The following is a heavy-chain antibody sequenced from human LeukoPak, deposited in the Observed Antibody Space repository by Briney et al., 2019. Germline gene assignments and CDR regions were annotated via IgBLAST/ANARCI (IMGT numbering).Heavy chain of an antibody. CDR2: IRYDGSNK. V-gene: IGHV3-30*02. CDR1: GFTFSSYG. D-gene: IGHD6-19*01. Sequence: LSGGSLRLSCAASGFTFSSYGMHWVRQAPGKGLEWVAFIRYDGSNKSYADSVKGRFTISRDNSKNTLYLQMNSLRAEDTAVYYCAKATEQWLVRGPFDYWGQGTLVTVSS. CDR3: AKATEQWLVRGPFDY. J-gene: IGHJ4*02.